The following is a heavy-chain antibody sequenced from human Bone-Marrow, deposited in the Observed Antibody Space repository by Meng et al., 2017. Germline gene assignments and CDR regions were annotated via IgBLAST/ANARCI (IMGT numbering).Heavy chain of an antibody. D-gene: IGHD3-10*01. Sequence: SETLSLTCTVSGGSISSSSYYWGWIRQPPGKGLEWIGSIYYSGSTYYNPSLKSRVTISVDTSKNQFSLKLSSVTVADTAVYYCARTAMVRGYQRRYYFDYWGQGTLVTVSS. CDR1: GGSISSSSYY. J-gene: IGHJ4*02. CDR2: IYYSGST. V-gene: IGHV4-39*07. CDR3: ARTAMVRGYQRRYYFDY.